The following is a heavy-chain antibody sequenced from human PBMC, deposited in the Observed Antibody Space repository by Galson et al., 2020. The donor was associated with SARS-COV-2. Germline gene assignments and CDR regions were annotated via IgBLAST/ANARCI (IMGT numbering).Heavy chain of an antibody. D-gene: IGHD6-13*01. Sequence: ASVKVSCKVSGYTLTELSMHWVRQAPGKGLEWMGGFDPEDGETIYAQKFQGRVTMTEETSTDTAYMELSSLRSEDTAVYYCATALAAAGYNYYYYGMDVGGQGTTVTVSS. V-gene: IGHV1-24*01. CDR1: GYTLTELS. CDR2: FDPEDGET. J-gene: IGHJ6*02. CDR3: ATALAAAGYNYYYYGMDV.